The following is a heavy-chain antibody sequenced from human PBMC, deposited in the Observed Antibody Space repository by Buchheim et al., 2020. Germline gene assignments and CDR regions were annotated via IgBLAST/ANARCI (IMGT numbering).Heavy chain of an antibody. D-gene: IGHD3-22*01. CDR2: INPNNGDT. J-gene: IGHJ6*02. CDR3: ARFHYDTSMDV. V-gene: IGHV1-2*02. CDR1: GYTITGYY. Sequence: QVQLVQSGAEVKKPGASVKVSCKASGYTITGYYMHWVRQAPGQGLEWMGWINPNNGDTNYAKKFQGRVTMTRDTSINTVYMELSRLRSDGTAVYYCARFHYDTSMDVWGQGTT.